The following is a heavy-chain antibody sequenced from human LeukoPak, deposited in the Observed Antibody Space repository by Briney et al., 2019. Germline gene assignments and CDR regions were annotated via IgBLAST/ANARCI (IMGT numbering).Heavy chain of an antibody. Sequence: GSSVKVSCKASGGTFSSYTISWVRQAPGQGLEWMGRIIPILGIANYAQKFQGRVTITADKSTSTAYMELSSLRSDDTAVYYCARANRVRYYYDSSGTDYYMDVWGKGTTVTVSS. CDR1: GGTFSSYT. J-gene: IGHJ6*03. CDR2: IIPILGIA. V-gene: IGHV1-69*02. CDR3: ARANRVRYYYDSSGTDYYMDV. D-gene: IGHD3-22*01.